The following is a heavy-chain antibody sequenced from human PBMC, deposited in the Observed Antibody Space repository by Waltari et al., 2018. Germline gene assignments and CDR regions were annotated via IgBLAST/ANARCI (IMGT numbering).Heavy chain of an antibody. Sequence: QVQLVQSGAEVKKPGSSVKVSCKASGGTFSSYAISWVRQAPGQGLEWMGGIIPIFGTANYAQKFQGRVTITTDESTSTAYMERSSLRSEDTAVYYCARMRPPPKAYYYDSSGYYDDYWGQGTLVTVSS. CDR2: IIPIFGTA. D-gene: IGHD3-22*01. CDR3: ARMRPPPKAYYYDSSGYYDDY. V-gene: IGHV1-69*05. CDR1: GGTFSSYA. J-gene: IGHJ4*02.